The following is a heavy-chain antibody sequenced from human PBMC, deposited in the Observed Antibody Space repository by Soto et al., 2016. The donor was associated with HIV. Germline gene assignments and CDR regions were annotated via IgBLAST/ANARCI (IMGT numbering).Heavy chain of an antibody. D-gene: IGHD3-10*01. CDR3: AREREYRITMVAGPGYAFSV. CDR1: GFTFTTYY. Sequence: QVQLVQSGAEVKKPGASVKGSCKASGFTFTTYYLHWVRQAPGQGLEWMGIVNPSGGHTSYAQNFQDRVTMTRDRSTSTIYMELSSLRAEDTAVYYCAREREYRITMVAGPGYAFSVWGQGTAVIVSS. CDR2: VNPSGGHT. V-gene: IGHV1-46*01. J-gene: IGHJ3*01.